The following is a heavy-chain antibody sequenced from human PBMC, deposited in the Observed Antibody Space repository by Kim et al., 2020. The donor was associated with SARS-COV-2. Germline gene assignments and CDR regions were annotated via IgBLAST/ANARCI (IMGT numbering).Heavy chain of an antibody. V-gene: IGHV2-70*01. CDR1: GFSLSTSGMC. CDR2: IDWDDDK. CDR3: ARIYGSSWEGGWFDP. J-gene: IGHJ5*02. Sequence: SGPTLVKPTQTPTLTCTFSGFSLSTSGMCVSWIRQPPGKALEWLALIDWDDDKYYSTSLKTRLTISKDTSKNQVVLTMTNMDPVDTATYYCARIYGSSWEGGWFDPWGQGTLVTVSS. D-gene: IGHD6-13*01.